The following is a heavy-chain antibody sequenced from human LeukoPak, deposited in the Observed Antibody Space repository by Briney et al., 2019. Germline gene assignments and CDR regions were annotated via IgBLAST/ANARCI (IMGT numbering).Heavy chain of an antibody. D-gene: IGHD3-10*01. J-gene: IGHJ6*04. CDR1: GFTFSSYA. Sequence: GGSLRLSCAASGFTFSSYAMHWVRQAPGKGLEWVAVISYDGSNKYYADSVKGRFTISRDNSKNTLYLQMNSLRAEDTAVYYCARGSEVWFGGFLEFDYWGKGTTVTVSS. V-gene: IGHV3-30*04. CDR2: ISYDGSNK. CDR3: ARGSEVWFGGFLEFDY.